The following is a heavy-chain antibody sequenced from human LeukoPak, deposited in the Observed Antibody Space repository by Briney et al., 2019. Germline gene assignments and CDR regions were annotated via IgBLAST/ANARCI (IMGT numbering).Heavy chain of an antibody. CDR3: ARGYCSGGSCYLRSLDAFDI. J-gene: IGHJ3*02. Sequence: GSLRLSCAASGFTVSSNYMSWVRQAPGKGLEWVSVIYSGGSTYYADSVKGRFTISRDNSKNTLYLQMNSLRAEDTAVYYCARGYCSGGSCYLRSLDAFDIWGQGTMVTVSS. V-gene: IGHV3-53*01. CDR1: GFTVSSNY. CDR2: IYSGGST. D-gene: IGHD2-15*01.